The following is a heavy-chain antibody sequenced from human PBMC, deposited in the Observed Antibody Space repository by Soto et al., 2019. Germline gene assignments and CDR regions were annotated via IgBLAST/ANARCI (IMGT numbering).Heavy chain of an antibody. CDR1: GGTFSSYA. J-gene: IGHJ6*02. V-gene: IGHV1-69*01. CDR3: ARSTTVTTPVPFYYYYYGMDV. D-gene: IGHD4-17*01. Sequence: QVQLVQSGAEVKKPGSSVKVSCKASGGTFSSYAISWVRQAPGQGLEWMGGIIPIFGTANYAQKFQGRVTIAADESTSTDYMELSSLRSEDTAVYYCARSTTVTTPVPFYYYYYGMDVWGQGTTVTVSS. CDR2: IIPIFGTA.